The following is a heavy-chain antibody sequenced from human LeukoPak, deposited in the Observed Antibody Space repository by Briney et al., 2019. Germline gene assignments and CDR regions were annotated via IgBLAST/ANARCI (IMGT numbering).Heavy chain of an antibody. CDR2: INPNSGGT. CDR1: GYTFTGYY. D-gene: IGHD3-9*01. CDR3: ARDTSDILTGYGHQFDY. V-gene: IGHV1-2*02. Sequence: ASVKVSCKASGYTFTGYYMHWVRQAPGQGLEWMGWINPNSGGTNYAQKFQGRVTMTRDTSISTAYMELSRLRSDNTAVYYCARDTSDILTGYGHQFDYWGQGTLVTVSS. J-gene: IGHJ4*02.